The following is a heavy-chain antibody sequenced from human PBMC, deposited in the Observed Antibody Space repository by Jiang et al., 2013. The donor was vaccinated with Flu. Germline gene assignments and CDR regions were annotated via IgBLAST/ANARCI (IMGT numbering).Heavy chain of an antibody. CDR1: GGTFSSYT. CDR2: IIPILGIA. CDR3: ARGNSENQLLSTAYYFDY. D-gene: IGHD2-2*01. Sequence: GAEVKKPGSSVKVSCKASGGTFSSYTISWVRQAPGQGLEWMGRIIPILGIANYAQKFQGRVTITADKSTSTAYMELSSLRSEDTAVYYCARGNSENQLLSTAYYFDYWGQGTLVTVSS. J-gene: IGHJ4*02. V-gene: IGHV1-69*02.